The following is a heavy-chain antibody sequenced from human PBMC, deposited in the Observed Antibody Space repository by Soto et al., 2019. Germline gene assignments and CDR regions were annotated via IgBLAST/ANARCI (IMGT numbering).Heavy chain of an antibody. D-gene: IGHD5-12*01. CDR2: ISNDGSNK. V-gene: IGHV3-30-3*01. CDR1: GFTFSSYA. CDR3: ARGDEEMATIWAFDY. Sequence: QVQLVESGGGVVQPGRSLRLSCAASGFTFSSYAMHWVRQAPGKGLEWVAVISNDGSNKYYADSVKGRFTISRDNSKITLYLQMNSLRAEDTAVYYCARGDEEMATIWAFDYWGQGTLVTVSS. J-gene: IGHJ4*02.